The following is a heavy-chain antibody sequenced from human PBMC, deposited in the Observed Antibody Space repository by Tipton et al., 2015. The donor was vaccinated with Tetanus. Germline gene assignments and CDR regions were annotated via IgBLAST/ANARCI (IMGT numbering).Heavy chain of an antibody. D-gene: IGHD7-27*01. CDR2: IGTSSSTI. J-gene: IGHJ5*02. CDR3: AGDSPGLIGAGWFDP. V-gene: IGHV3-48*02. Sequence: SLRLSCAASGFTFSTYSMNWVRQAPGKGLEWVSYIGTSSSTIYYADSVKGRFTISRDNAKNSLYLQMNSLRDEDTAIYYCAGDSPGLIGAGWFDPWGQGTLVTVSS. CDR1: GFTFSTYS.